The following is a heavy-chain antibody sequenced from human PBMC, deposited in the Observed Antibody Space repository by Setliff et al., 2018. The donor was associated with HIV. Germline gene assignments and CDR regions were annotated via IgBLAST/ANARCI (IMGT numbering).Heavy chain of an antibody. CDR1: GGSISSSSYY. CDR2: IYHSGST. Sequence: SETLSLTCIVSGGSISSSSYYWGWIRQPPGKGLEWIGSIYHSGSTYYNPSLKSRVTISVDASKNQFSLKLSSVTAADTAFYYCARGHYYDGSGYYLRAFDIWGQGTMVTVSS. V-gene: IGHV4-39*07. CDR3: ARGHYYDGSGYYLRAFDI. J-gene: IGHJ3*02. D-gene: IGHD3-22*01.